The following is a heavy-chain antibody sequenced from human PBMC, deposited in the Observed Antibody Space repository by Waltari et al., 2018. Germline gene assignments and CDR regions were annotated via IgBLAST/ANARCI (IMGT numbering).Heavy chain of an antibody. CDR3: ARAWISLILGATSAFDI. CDR1: GGSFSGYY. Sequence: QVQLQQWGAGLLKPSETLSLTCAVYGGSFSGYYWSWIRQPPGKGLEWIGEINHSVRTNSTPSLKSRVTVSVDTSKNQFSLKLSSVTAADTAVYYCARAWISLILGATSAFDIWGQGTMVTVS. CDR2: INHSVRT. J-gene: IGHJ3*02. D-gene: IGHD1-26*01. V-gene: IGHV4-34*01.